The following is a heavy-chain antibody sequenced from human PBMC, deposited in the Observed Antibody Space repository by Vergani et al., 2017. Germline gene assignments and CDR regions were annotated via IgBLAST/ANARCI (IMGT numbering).Heavy chain of an antibody. CDR1: GYTFTSYD. D-gene: IGHD6-13*01. V-gene: IGHV1-8*01. CDR3: AAEKAAGPYYYYYYGMDV. CDR2: MNPNSGNT. J-gene: IGHJ6*02. Sequence: QVQLVQSGAEVKTPGASVKVSCKASGYTFTSYDINWVRQATGQGLEWMGWMNPNSGNTGYAQKFQGRVTMTRNTSISTAYMELSSLRSEDTAVYYCAAEKAAGPYYYYYYGMDVWGQGTTVTVSS.